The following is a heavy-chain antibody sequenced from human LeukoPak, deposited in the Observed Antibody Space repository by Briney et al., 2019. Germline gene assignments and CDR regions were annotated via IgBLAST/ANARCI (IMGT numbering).Heavy chain of an antibody. CDR1: GFTFSDYW. Sequence: GGSLRLSRVASGFTFSDYWMSWVRQAPGQGLEWVANINQDGRQQHFVGSVKGRFTISRDNAKDSLFLQSDSLRDEDTAVYYCAGGALDYWGQGTLVTVSS. V-gene: IGHV3-7*04. J-gene: IGHJ4*02. CDR3: AGGALDY. CDR2: INQDGRQQ.